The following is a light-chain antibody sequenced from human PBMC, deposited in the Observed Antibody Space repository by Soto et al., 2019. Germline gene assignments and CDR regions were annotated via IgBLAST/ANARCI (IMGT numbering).Light chain of an antibody. CDR2: GAS. V-gene: IGKV3-20*01. CDR3: QQYGNPPPNA. CDR1: QSISSSY. Sequence: EIVLTQSPGTLSLSPGERATLSCRASQSISSSYLAWHQQKPGQAPRVLIYGASSRATGIPDRFSGSVSGTDFTLTISRLEPEDFAVYFCQQYGNPPPNAFGQGTKLEI. J-gene: IGKJ2*01.